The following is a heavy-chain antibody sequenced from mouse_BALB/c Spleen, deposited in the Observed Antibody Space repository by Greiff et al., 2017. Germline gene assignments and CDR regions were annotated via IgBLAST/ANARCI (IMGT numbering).Heavy chain of an antibody. Sequence: EVKLVESGGGLVKLGGSLKLSCAASGFTFSSYYMSWVRQTPEKRLELVAAINSNGGSTYYPDTVKGRFTISRDNAKNTLYLQMSSLKSEDTALYYCARRDYDLYYYAMDYWGQGTSVTVSS. J-gene: IGHJ4*01. V-gene: IGHV5-6-2*01. CDR2: INSNGGST. CDR3: ARRDYDLYYYAMDY. D-gene: IGHD2-4*01. CDR1: GFTFSSYY.